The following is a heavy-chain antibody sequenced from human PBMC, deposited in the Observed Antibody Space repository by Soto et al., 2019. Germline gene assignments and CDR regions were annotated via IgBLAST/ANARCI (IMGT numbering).Heavy chain of an antibody. CDR1: GGTFSSYA. J-gene: IGHJ6*02. CDR2: IIPIFGTA. CDR3: ARDVSGITGTTPGRGMDV. Sequence: SVKVSCKASGGTFSSYAISWVRQAPGQGLEWMGGIIPIFGTANYAQKFQGRVTITADESTSTAYMELSSLRSEDTAVYYCARDVSGITGTTPGRGMDVWGQGTTVTVSS. V-gene: IGHV1-69*13. D-gene: IGHD1-7*01.